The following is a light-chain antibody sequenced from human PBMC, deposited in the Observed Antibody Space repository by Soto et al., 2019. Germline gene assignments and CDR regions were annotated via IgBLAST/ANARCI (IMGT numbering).Light chain of an antibody. CDR1: QSISSY. CDR2: AAS. Sequence: DIQMTQSPSSLSASVEDRVNITCRASQSISSYLNWYQQKPGKAPKLLVYAASRLQSGVPSRFSGTGSGTDFTLTISSLQPEDFATYYCQQSFRTPFTFGPGTKVDIK. CDR3: QQSFRTPFT. V-gene: IGKV1-39*01. J-gene: IGKJ3*01.